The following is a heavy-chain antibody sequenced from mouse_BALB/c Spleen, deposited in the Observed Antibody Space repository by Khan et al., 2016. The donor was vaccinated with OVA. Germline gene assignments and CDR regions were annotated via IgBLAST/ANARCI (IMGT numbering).Heavy chain of an antibody. J-gene: IGHJ3*01. V-gene: IGHV1S137*01. CDR1: GYTFTDYA. CDR3: ARGSGNSRFAY. D-gene: IGHD1-3*01. CDR2: ISTYYGDA. Sequence: QVQRQQSGAELVRPGVSVKISCKGSGYTFTDYAMHWVKQSHAKSLEWIGVISTYYGDADYNQKFKGKATMTVDKSSSTAYMELARLTSEDSAISYCARGSGNSRFAYWGQGTLVTVSA.